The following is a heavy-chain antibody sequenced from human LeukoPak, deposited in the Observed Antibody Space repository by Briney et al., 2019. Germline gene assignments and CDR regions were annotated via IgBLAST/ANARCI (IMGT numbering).Heavy chain of an antibody. D-gene: IGHD4-11*01. CDR1: GFTVSSNY. V-gene: IGHV3-53*01. J-gene: IGHJ3*02. CDR2: IYSGGRT. CDR3: AKDQSADYTAFDI. Sequence: GGSLRCSGAASGFTVSSNYMSWDRQAPGSGLEWVSVIYSGGRTYYAEYVKGRFTIGRDKSKNTLYLQMNSLRVEDTAVYYCAKDQSADYTAFDIWGQGTMVTVSS.